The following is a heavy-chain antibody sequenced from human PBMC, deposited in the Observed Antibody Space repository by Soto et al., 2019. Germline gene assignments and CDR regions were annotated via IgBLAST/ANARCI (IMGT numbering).Heavy chain of an antibody. CDR3: ARFYYYDSSGYLDY. J-gene: IGHJ4*02. CDR2: IIPILGIA. D-gene: IGHD3-22*01. V-gene: IGHV1-69*02. CDR1: GGTFSSYT. Sequence: SVKVSCKASGGTFSSYTISWVRQAPGQGLEWMGRIIPILGIANYAQKFQGRVTITADKSTSTAYMELSSLRSEDTAVYYCARFYYYDSSGYLDYWGQGNLVTVSS.